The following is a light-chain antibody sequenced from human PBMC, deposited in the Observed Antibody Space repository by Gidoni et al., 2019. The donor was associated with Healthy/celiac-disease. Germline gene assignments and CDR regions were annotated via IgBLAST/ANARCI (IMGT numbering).Light chain of an antibody. Sequence: EIVMTQSPATLSVSPGERATLSCRASQSFSSNLAWYQQKPGQAPRLLIYGASTRATCIPARFSGSRSGTEFTLTISSLQSEDFAVYYCQQYNNWPPLTFGGGTKVEIK. CDR1: QSFSSN. V-gene: IGKV3-15*01. CDR3: QQYNNWPPLT. CDR2: GAS. J-gene: IGKJ4*01.